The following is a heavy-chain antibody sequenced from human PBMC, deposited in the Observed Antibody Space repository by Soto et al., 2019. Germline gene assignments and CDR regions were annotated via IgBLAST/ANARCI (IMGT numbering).Heavy chain of an antibody. CDR1: GGSFSGYC. CDR2: INHSGST. CDR3: ARDKITGLFDY. Sequence: PSEPLSLTCAVYGGSFSGYCWTWIRQPPGTGLEWIGEINHSGSTNYNPSLKSRVTISVDTSKNQFSLKLTSVTAADTAVYYCARDKITGLFDYWGQGTLVTVSS. V-gene: IGHV4-34*01. J-gene: IGHJ4*02. D-gene: IGHD2-8*02.